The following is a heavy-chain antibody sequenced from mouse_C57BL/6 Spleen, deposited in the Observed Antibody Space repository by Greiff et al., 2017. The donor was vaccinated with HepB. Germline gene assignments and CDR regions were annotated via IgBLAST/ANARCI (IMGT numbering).Heavy chain of an antibody. CDR3: ARWGAYYGSSYNFDY. J-gene: IGHJ2*01. Sequence: QVQLQQSGAELARPGASVKLSCKASGYTFTSYGISWVKQRTGQGLEWIGEIYPRSGNTYYNEKFKGKATLTADKSSSTAYMELRSLTSEDSAVYFCARWGAYYGSSYNFDYWGQGTTLTVSS. CDR1: GYTFTSYG. CDR2: IYPRSGNT. D-gene: IGHD1-1*01. V-gene: IGHV1-81*01.